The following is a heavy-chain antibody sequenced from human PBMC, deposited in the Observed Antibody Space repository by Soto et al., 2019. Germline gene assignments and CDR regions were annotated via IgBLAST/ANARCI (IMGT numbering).Heavy chain of an antibody. J-gene: IGHJ3*02. CDR3: AREKLSVTPDAFDI. D-gene: IGHD4-4*01. V-gene: IGHV3-30-3*01. Sequence: GGSLRLSCAASGFTFSSYAMHWVRHAPGKGLEWVAVISYDGSNKYYADSVKGRFTISRDNSKNTLYLQMNSLRAEDTAVYYCAREKLSVTPDAFDIWGQGTMVTVSS. CDR2: ISYDGSNK. CDR1: GFTFSSYA.